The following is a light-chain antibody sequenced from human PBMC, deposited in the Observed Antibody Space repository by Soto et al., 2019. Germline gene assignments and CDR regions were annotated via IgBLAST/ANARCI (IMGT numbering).Light chain of an antibody. Sequence: DIQMTQSPSSLSASVGDRVTITCQASQDINKNLIWYQQKPGKAPKLLIYAASTLQSGVPSRFSGSGSGTEFTLTISSLQPDDFATYYCQQYNSYSWTFGQGTKVDIK. CDR2: AAS. J-gene: IGKJ1*01. CDR1: QDINKN. CDR3: QQYNSYSWT. V-gene: IGKV1-16*01.